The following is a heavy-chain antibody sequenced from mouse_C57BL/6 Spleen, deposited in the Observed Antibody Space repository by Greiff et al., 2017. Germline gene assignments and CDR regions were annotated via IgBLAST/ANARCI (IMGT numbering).Heavy chain of an antibody. J-gene: IGHJ4*01. V-gene: IGHV1-69*01. Sequence: QVQLKQPGAELVMPGASVKLSCKASGYTFTSYWMHWVKQRPGQGLEWIGELDPSDSYTNYNQKFKGKSTLTVDKSSSTAYMQLSSLTSEDSAVYYCARPTSYYAMDYWGQGTSVTVSS. CDR2: LDPSDSYT. CDR3: ARPTSYYAMDY. CDR1: GYTFTSYW.